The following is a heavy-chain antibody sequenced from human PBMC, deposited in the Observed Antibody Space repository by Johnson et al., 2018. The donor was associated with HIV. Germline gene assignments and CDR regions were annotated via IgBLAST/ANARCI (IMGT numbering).Heavy chain of an antibody. CDR2: IYSGGST. Sequence: EVQLVESGGGVVQPGGSLRLSCAASGFTVSSNYMSWVRQAPGKGLEWVSVIYSGGSTYYADSVKGRFTISRDNSKNTLYLQMNSLRAEDTAVYYCARGTPGDYDSSGYYRGSEAFDIWGQGTMVTVSS. D-gene: IGHD3-22*01. CDR1: GFTVSSNY. J-gene: IGHJ3*02. CDR3: ARGTPGDYDSSGYYRGSEAFDI. V-gene: IGHV3-66*01.